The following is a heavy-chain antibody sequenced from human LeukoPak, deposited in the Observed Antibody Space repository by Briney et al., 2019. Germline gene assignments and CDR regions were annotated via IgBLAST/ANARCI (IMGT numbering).Heavy chain of an antibody. V-gene: IGHV1-2*04. CDR3: ARGLINGHDFDY. CDR2: IDPNSGGT. J-gene: IGHJ4*02. CDR1: GYIFTGYY. Sequence: GASVKVSCKASGYIFTGYYMHWVRQVPGQGPEWMGWIDPNSGGTNYAQKFQGWVTMTRDTSISIAYMDLNRLTSDDTAVYYCARGLINGHDFDYWGQGTVVTVSS. D-gene: IGHD2-8*01.